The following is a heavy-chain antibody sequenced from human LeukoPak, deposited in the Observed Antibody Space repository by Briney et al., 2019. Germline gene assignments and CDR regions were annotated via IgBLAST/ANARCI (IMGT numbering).Heavy chain of an antibody. CDR1: GFTFSDYY. D-gene: IGHD3-3*01. CDR3: ARGVTIFGIRYYFDY. Sequence: PGGSLRLSCAASGFTFSDYYMSWIRQAPGKGLEWVSYISSSGRTIYYADSVKGRLAISRDNAKNSLYLQMNSLRAEDTAVYYCARGVTIFGIRYYFDYWGQGTLVTVSS. J-gene: IGHJ4*02. CDR2: ISSSGRTI. V-gene: IGHV3-11*04.